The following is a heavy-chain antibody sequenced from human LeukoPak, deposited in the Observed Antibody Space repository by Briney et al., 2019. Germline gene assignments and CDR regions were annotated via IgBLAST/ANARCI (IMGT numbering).Heavy chain of an antibody. CDR3: ARDSSGFRGQFDY. J-gene: IGHJ4*02. D-gene: IGHD6-19*01. CDR2: INAGNGNT. Sequence: ASVKVSCKASGYTFTSYAMHWVRQAPGQRLEWMGWINAGNGNTKYSQKFQGRVTITRDTSASTAYMELSSLRSEDTAVYYCARDSSGFRGQFDYWGQGTLVTVSS. CDR1: GYTFTSYA. V-gene: IGHV1-3*01.